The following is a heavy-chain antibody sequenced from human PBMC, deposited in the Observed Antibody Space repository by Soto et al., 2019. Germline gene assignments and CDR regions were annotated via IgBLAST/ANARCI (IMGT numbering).Heavy chain of an antibody. CDR3: ARQSYYDSSGGGNYYYGMDV. J-gene: IGHJ6*02. Sequence: PGESLKISCKGSGYSFTSYWIGWVRQMPGKGLEWMGIIYPGDSDTRYSPSFQGQVTISADKSISTAYLQWSSLKASDTAMYYCARQSYYDSSGGGNYYYGMDVWGQGTKVTVSS. CDR1: GYSFTSYW. V-gene: IGHV5-51*01. CDR2: IYPGDSDT. D-gene: IGHD3-22*01.